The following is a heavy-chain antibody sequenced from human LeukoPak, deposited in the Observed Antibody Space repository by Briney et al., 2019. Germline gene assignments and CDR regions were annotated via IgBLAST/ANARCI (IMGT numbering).Heavy chain of an antibody. CDR2: IYTSGST. D-gene: IGHD4-11*01. CDR1: GGSISSGSYY. V-gene: IGHV4-61*02. CDR3: ARATVTLIDY. Sequence: SETLSLTCTVSGGSISSGSYYWSWIRQPAGKGLEWIGRIYTSGSTNYNPSLKSRVTISVDTSKNQFSLKLSSVTAADTAVYYCARATVTLIDYWGQGTLVTVSS. J-gene: IGHJ4*02.